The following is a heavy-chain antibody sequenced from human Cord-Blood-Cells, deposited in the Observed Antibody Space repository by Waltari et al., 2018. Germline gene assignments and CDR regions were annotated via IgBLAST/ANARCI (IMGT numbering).Heavy chain of an antibody. J-gene: IGHJ6*02. CDR2: INHSGST. CDR1: GGSFSGYY. CDR3: ARVTDFWSGYYYGMDV. V-gene: IGHV4-34*01. D-gene: IGHD3-3*01. Sequence: QVQLQQWGAGLLKPSETLSLTCAVYGGSFSGYYWSWIRKPPGKGLEWIGEINHSGSTNYNPSLKSRVTISVDTSKNQFSLKLSSVTAADTAVYYCARVTDFWSGYYYGMDVWGQGTTVTVSS.